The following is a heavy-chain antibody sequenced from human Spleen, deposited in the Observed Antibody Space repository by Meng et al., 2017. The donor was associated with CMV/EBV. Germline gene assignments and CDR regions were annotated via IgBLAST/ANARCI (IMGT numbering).Heavy chain of an antibody. CDR2: INSDGSST. CDR1: GFTFSRYW. Sequence: ETLSLTCAASGFTFSRYWMHWVRQAPGKGLVWVSRINSDGSSTSYADSVKGRFTISRDNAKNTLYLQMNSLRAEDTAVYYCARDPSYGYYDFWSGYSGMDVWGQGTTVTVSS. D-gene: IGHD3-3*01. V-gene: IGHV3-74*01. CDR3: ARDPSYGYYDFWSGYSGMDV. J-gene: IGHJ6*02.